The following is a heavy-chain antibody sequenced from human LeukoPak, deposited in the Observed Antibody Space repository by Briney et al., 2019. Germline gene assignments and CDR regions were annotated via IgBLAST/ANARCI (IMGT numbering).Heavy chain of an antibody. CDR1: GFTFSNAW. V-gene: IGHV3-74*01. CDR2: IESDGSRT. Sequence: GGSLRLSCAASGFTFSNAWMSWVRQTPGKGLVWVARIESDGSRTNYAESVKGRFTISRDNAKNTLYLQMNSLRAEDTALYYCAKSNWFDPWGQGTLVTASS. CDR3: AKSNWFDP. J-gene: IGHJ5*02.